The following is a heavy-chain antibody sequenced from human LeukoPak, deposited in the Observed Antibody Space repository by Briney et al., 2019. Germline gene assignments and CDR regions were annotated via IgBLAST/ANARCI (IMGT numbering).Heavy chain of an antibody. CDR1: GFTFGDYV. V-gene: IGHV3-49*04. Sequence: GGSLRLSCTTSGFTFGDYVMSWVRQAPGKGLEWVGFIRGKTFGGTTEYAVSVKGRFTISRDDSKSIAYLQMNSLKIEDTAVYYCAKGHTDYGTGFDLWGQGTLVTVSS. J-gene: IGHJ4*02. D-gene: IGHD4-17*01. CDR3: AKGHTDYGTGFDL. CDR2: IRGKTFGGTT.